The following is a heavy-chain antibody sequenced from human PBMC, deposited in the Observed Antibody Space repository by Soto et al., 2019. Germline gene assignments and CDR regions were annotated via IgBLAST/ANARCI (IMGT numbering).Heavy chain of an antibody. CDR2: IIPILGIA. D-gene: IGHD1-26*01. V-gene: IGHV1-69*02. J-gene: IGHJ3*02. Sequence: VTVSCKASGGTFSSYTISWVRQAPGQGLEWMGRIIPILGIANYAQKFQGRVTMTRDTSISTAYMELSRLRSDDTAVCYCARGATSDAFDIWGQGTMVTVSS. CDR3: ARGATSDAFDI. CDR1: GGTFSSYT.